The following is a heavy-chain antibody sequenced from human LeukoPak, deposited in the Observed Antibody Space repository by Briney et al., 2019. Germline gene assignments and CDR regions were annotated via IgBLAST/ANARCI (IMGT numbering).Heavy chain of an antibody. V-gene: IGHV5-51*01. J-gene: IGHJ4*02. CDR2: IYPGDSDT. CDR1: GYTFTSHW. D-gene: IGHD2-2*01. CDR3: ARSGGYCSSTSCADLAFDY. Sequence: GESLKISCEGSGYTFTSHWIGWVRQTPGQGLEWVGVIYPGDSDTRYSPSFQGQVTISADKSISTAYLQWSSLKASDTAMYYCARSGGYCSSTSCADLAFDYWGQGTLVTVSS.